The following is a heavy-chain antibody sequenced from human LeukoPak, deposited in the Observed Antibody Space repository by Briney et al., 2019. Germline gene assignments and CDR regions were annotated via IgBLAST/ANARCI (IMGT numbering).Heavy chain of an antibody. D-gene: IGHD4-17*01. CDR1: GFTFSSYN. CDR3: ANEIRPNDY. J-gene: IGHJ4*02. CDR2: ISISGGTT. V-gene: IGHV3-23*01. Sequence: GGSLRLSCAASGFTFSSYNMNWVRQAPGKGLEWVSSISISGGTTYYADSVKGRFTISRENSKSTLYLQMNSLRADDTAVYYCANEIRPNDYWGQGTLVTVSS.